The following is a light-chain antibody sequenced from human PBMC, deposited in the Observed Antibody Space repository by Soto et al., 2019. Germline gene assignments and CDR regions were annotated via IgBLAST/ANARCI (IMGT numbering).Light chain of an antibody. CDR1: QGISSA. Sequence: AIQLTQSPSFLSASVGDRVTITCRASQGISSALAWYQQKPGKSPNLLIYDVSSLESGVPSRFSGSGSGTDFTLTISSLQPEDFATYYCQQFNTYPALTFGGGTKVEIK. V-gene: IGKV1-13*02. CDR3: QQFNTYPALT. J-gene: IGKJ4*01. CDR2: DVS.